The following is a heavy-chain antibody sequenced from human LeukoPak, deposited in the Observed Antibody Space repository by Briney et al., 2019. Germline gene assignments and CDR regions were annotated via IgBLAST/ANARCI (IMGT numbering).Heavy chain of an antibody. CDR1: GFTTSYS. CDR2: IFQTGSG. CDR3: ARAPGVYYDMLTGYGSGWFDP. Sequence: MPSETLSLTCSVSGFTTSYSWGWIRQPPGKGPEGIGNIFQTGSGYYNPSLRSRVTISRDTSKSQFFLKLRSVTAADTAVSYCARAPGVYYDMLTGYGSGWFDPWGQGISVTVSS. D-gene: IGHD3-9*01. J-gene: IGHJ5*02. V-gene: IGHV4-38-2*02.